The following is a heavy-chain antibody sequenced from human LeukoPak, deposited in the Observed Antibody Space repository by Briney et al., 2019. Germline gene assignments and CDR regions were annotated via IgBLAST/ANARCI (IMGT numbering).Heavy chain of an antibody. V-gene: IGHV1-69*04. CDR2: IIPILGIA. Sequence: SVKVSCKASGGTFSSYAISWVRQAPGQGLEWMGRIIPILGIANYAQKFQGRVTITADKSTSTAYMELSSLRSEDTAVYYCARFVRGNYFNYWGQGTLVTVSS. CDR3: ARFVRGNYFNY. J-gene: IGHJ4*02. CDR1: GGTFSSYA. D-gene: IGHD3-16*01.